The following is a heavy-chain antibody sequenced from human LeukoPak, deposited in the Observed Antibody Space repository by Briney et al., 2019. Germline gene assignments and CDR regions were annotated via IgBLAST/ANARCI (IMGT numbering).Heavy chain of an antibody. J-gene: IGHJ3*02. V-gene: IGHV4-59*01. Sequence: SETLSLTCTVSGGSISSYYWSWIRQPPGKGLEWIGYIYYSGSTNYNPSLKSQVTISVDTSKNQFSLKLSSVTAADTAVYYCARDEYYYDSSGSSYAFDIWGQGTMVTVSS. CDR2: IYYSGST. CDR3: ARDEYYYDSSGSSYAFDI. D-gene: IGHD3-22*01. CDR1: GGSISSYY.